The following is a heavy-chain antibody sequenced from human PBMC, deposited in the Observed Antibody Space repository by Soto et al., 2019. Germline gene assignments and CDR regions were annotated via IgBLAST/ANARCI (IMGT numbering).Heavy chain of an antibody. CDR2: MNPNSGNT. V-gene: IGHV1-8*01. D-gene: IGHD4-17*01. CDR3: ASTRGYDYGDYYFDY. J-gene: IGHJ4*02. Sequence: QVQLVQSGAEVKKPGASVKVSCKPSGYTFTSYDINWVRQATGQGLEWMGWMNPNSGNTGYAQKFQGRVTMTRNTSISTAYMELSSLRSEDTAVYYCASTRGYDYGDYYFDYWGQGTLVTVSS. CDR1: GYTFTSYD.